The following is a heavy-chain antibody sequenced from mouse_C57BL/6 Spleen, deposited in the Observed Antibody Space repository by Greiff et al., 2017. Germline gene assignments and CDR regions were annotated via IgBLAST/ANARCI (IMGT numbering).Heavy chain of an antibody. CDR2: ISYDGSN. J-gene: IGHJ3*01. CDR3: ARDYDYPPWFAY. Sequence: DVKLQESGPGLVKPSQSLSLTCSVTGYSITSGYYWNWIRQFPGNKLEWMGYISYDGSNNYNPSLKNRISITRDTSKNQFFLKLNSVTTEDTATYYCARDYDYPPWFAYWGQGTLVTVSA. V-gene: IGHV3-6*01. CDR1: GYSITSGYY. D-gene: IGHD2-4*01.